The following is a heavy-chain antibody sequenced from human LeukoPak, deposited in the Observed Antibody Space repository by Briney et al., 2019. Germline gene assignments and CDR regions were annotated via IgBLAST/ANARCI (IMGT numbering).Heavy chain of an antibody. CDR1: GFTFSAFW. Sequence: QPGGSLRLSCAASGFTFSAFWMHWVRHAPGKGLVWVSRINSDDSRTTYADSVKGRFTISRDNAKNTLYLQMNSLRAEDTAVYYCARGLVHDTSGYYSDYWGQGTLVTVSS. J-gene: IGHJ4*02. CDR2: INSDDSRT. D-gene: IGHD3-22*01. CDR3: ARGLVHDTSGYYSDY. V-gene: IGHV3-74*01.